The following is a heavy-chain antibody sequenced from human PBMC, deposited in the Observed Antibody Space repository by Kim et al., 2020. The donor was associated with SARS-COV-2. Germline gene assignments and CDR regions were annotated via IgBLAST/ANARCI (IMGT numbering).Heavy chain of an antibody. CDR2: IISSGSTI. CDR3: ARGYYDFWSGQKSPFDY. V-gene: IGHV3-48*03. CDR1: GFTFSSYE. J-gene: IGHJ4*02. D-gene: IGHD3-3*01. Sequence: GGSLRLSCAASGFTFSSYEMNWVRQAPGKGPEWVSYIISSGSTIYYADSVKGRFTISRDNAKNSLYLQMNNLRAEDTAVYYCARGYYDFWSGQKSPFDYWRQGTLVTVCS.